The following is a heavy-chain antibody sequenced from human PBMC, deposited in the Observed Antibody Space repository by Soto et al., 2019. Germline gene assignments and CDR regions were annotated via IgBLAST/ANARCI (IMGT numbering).Heavy chain of an antibody. CDR1: RYTFTSCD. D-gene: IGHD3-3*01. Sequence: ASVKVSCKASRYTFTSCDINWVRQATVQGLEWMGWMNPNSGNTGYAQKFQGRVTMTRNTSISTAYMELSSLRSEDTAVYYCARGLAKITIFGVVKGGMDVWGQGTTVTVSS. J-gene: IGHJ6*02. CDR2: MNPNSGNT. CDR3: ARGLAKITIFGVVKGGMDV. V-gene: IGHV1-8*01.